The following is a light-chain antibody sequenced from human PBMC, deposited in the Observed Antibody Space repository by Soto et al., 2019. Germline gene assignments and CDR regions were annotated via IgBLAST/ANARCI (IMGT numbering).Light chain of an antibody. CDR1: RDVGSD. Sequence: QMTQSPLSLSASVGEKIIITCRASRDVGSDVSGYQQKPGKAPKILVVAASSLQSGGPSRFSGSRSGPDFTLTIGSPQPEDFATYYCQQSYSSPPTFGQGTKVDIK. V-gene: IGKV1-39*01. J-gene: IGKJ1*01. CDR3: QQSYSSPPT. CDR2: AAS.